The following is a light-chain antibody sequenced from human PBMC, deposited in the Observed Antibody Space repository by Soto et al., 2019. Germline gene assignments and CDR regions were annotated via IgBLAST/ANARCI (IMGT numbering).Light chain of an antibody. CDR3: SSYTTISTRQIV. CDR2: YVS. Sequence: QSALTQPASVSGSPGQSITISCTGTSSDVGSYNYVSWYQQHPGTAPKFLIYYVSNLPSGVSNRFSGSKSGNTASLTISGLQAEDEDDYYCSSYTTISTRQIVFGTGTKLTVL. CDR1: SSDVGSYNY. V-gene: IGLV2-14*01. J-gene: IGLJ1*01.